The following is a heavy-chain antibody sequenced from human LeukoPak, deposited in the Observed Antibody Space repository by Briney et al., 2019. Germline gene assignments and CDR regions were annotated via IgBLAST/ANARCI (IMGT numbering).Heavy chain of an antibody. J-gene: IGHJ4*02. D-gene: IGHD6-13*01. CDR1: GFTFNSYY. V-gene: IGHV3-74*01. CDR3: ARLSSSWYYYFDY. Sequence: GGSLRLSCAASGFTFNSYYMHWVRQAPGKGPVWVSQISPDGSTTNYADSVKGRFTISRDNAKNSLYLQMNSLRAEDTAVYYCARLSSSWYYYFDYWGQGSLVTVSS. CDR2: ISPDGSTT.